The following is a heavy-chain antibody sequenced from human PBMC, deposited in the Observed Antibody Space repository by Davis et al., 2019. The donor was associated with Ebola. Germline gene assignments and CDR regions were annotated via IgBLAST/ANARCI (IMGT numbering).Heavy chain of an antibody. J-gene: IGHJ4*02. CDR3: AGRRYTYSFNFFDY. V-gene: IGHV1-69*13. Sequence: SVKVSCKASGAAFSSFGLSWVRQAPGQGLEWMGGILPMFDTVNYAQKFRDRVTITADESTSTVYMELNSLRSEDTAVYFCAGRRYTYSFNFFDYWGQGTLVAVSS. D-gene: IGHD5-18*01. CDR1: GAAFSSFG. CDR2: ILPMFDTV.